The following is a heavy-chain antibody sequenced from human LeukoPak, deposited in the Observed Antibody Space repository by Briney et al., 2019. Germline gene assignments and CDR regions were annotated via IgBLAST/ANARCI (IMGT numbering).Heavy chain of an antibody. CDR1: GFTFSSYG. CDR3: AKEKDYYGSGSGYMDV. V-gene: IGHV3-30*18. CDR2: ISYDGSNK. Sequence: SGGSLRLSCAASGFTFSSYGMHWVRQAPGKGLEWVAVISYDGSNKYYADSVKGRFTISRDNSKNTLYLQMNSLRAEDTAVYYCAKEKDYYGSGSGYMDVWGKGTTVTVSS. D-gene: IGHD3-10*01. J-gene: IGHJ6*03.